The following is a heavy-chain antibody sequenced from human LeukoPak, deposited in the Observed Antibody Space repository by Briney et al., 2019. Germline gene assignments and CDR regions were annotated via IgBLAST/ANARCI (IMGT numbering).Heavy chain of an antibody. CDR1: GVTFSDYY. J-gene: IGHJ4*02. CDR3: ARAIAAAGGLADFDY. D-gene: IGHD6-13*01. Sequence: PGGSLRLSCAASGVTFSDYYMSWIRQAPGKGLEWVSYISSSGSTIYYADPVKGRFTISRDNAKNSLYPQMNSLRAEDTAVYYCARAIAAAGGLADFDYWGQGTLVTVSS. CDR2: ISSSGSTI. V-gene: IGHV3-11*04.